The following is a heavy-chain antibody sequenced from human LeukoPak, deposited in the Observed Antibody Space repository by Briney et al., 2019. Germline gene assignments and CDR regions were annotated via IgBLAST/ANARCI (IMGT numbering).Heavy chain of an antibody. D-gene: IGHD6-13*01. V-gene: IGHV3-66*01. CDR1: GFIVSDKY. Sequence: TGGSLRLSCAASGFIVSDKYMSWVRQAPGKGLEWISVIYSDGNTYYSDSVKGRFTISRDNSKNTLLLQMDSLRVEDTAVYYCTRGDYSNTLGGQGTLVTVSS. CDR3: TRGDYSNTL. CDR2: IYSDGNT. J-gene: IGHJ4*02.